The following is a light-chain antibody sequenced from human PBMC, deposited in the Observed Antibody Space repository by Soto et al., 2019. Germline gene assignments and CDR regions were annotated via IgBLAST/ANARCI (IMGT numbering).Light chain of an antibody. CDR2: EVS. J-gene: IGLJ2*01. CDR3: SLYISSNTALV. V-gene: IGLV2-14*01. Sequence: QSALTQPASVSGSPGQSITISCTGTSSDVGGYNYVSWYQQHPGKAPKLMIYEVSNRPSGVSNRFSGSKSGNTASLTISGLQAEDEAAYSGSLYISSNTALVFGGGTQLSVL. CDR1: SSDVGGYNY.